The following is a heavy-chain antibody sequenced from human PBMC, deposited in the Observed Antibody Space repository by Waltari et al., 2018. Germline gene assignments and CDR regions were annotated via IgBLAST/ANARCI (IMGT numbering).Heavy chain of an antibody. J-gene: IGHJ5*02. CDR1: GDSVSSNIAA. V-gene: IGHV6-1*01. D-gene: IGHD3-22*01. CDR2: TYYRSKWYN. CDR3: ARTPYYYDSSGQNWFDP. Sequence: QVQLPQSGPGLVKPSQTLSLTCAISGDSVSSNIAAWNWIRPSPSRGLEWLGRTYYRSKWYNDYAVSVKSRITINPDTSKNQFSLQLNSVTPEDTAVYYCARTPYYYDSSGQNWFDPWGQGTLVTVSS.